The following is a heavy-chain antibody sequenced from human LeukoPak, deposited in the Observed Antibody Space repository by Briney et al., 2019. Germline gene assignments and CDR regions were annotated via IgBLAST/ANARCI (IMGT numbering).Heavy chain of an antibody. J-gene: IGHJ3*02. Sequence: PGGSLRLSCAASGFTFSSYAMSWVRQAPGKGLEWVSAISGSGGSTYYADSVKGRFTISRDNSKNTLYLQMNSLRAEDTAVYYCAKLIGRLQEGYCSSTSCLYDAFDIWGQGTMVTVSS. CDR1: GFTFSSYA. V-gene: IGHV3-23*01. CDR2: ISGSGGST. CDR3: AKLIGRLQEGYCSSTSCLYDAFDI. D-gene: IGHD2-2*01.